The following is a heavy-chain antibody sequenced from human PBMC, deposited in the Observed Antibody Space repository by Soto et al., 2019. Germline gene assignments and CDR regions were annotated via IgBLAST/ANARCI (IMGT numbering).Heavy chain of an antibody. J-gene: IGHJ6*02. CDR3: AKDAPYYYGMDV. CDR2: ISYDGSNK. Sequence: PGGSLRLSCAASGFTFSSYGMHWVRQAPGKGLEWVAVISYDGSNKYYADSVKGRFTISRDNSKNTLYLQMNSLRAEDTAVYYWAKDAPYYYGMDVWGQGTTVTVSS. V-gene: IGHV3-30*18. CDR1: GFTFSSYG.